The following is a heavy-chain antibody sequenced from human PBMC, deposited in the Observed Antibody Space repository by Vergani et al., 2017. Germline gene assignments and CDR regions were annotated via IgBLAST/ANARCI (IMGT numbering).Heavy chain of an antibody. J-gene: IGHJ5*02. Sequence: QVQLVQSGAEVKKPGASVKVSCKASGYTFTSYAMHWVRQAPGQRLEWMGWINAGNGNTKYSQKIQGRVTITRDTSASTAYMELSSLRSEDTAVYYCARMKGPSNWFDPWGQGTLVTVSS. CDR3: ARMKGPSNWFDP. CDR2: INAGNGNT. CDR1: GYTFTSYA. V-gene: IGHV1-3*01.